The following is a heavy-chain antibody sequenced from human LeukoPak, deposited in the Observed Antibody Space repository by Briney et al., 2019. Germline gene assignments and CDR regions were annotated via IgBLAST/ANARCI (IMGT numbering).Heavy chain of an antibody. CDR3: AKRGIVIRGILVIGYHQEAYHYDY. Sequence: GGSLRLSCVVSGISLSNYAMTWVRQAPGKGLEWVSYISERGGGTTYADSVKGRFTISRDTSLNTLYLQMTSLRAEDMAVYFCAKRGIVIRGILVIGYHQEAYHYDYWGQGVLVTVSS. CDR1: GISLSNYA. V-gene: IGHV3-23*01. J-gene: IGHJ4*02. CDR2: ISERGGGT. D-gene: IGHD3-10*01.